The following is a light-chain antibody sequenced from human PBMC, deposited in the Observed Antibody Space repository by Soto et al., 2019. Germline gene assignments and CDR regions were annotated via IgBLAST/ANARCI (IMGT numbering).Light chain of an antibody. J-gene: IGKJ1*01. CDR1: REVRRN. CDR2: GAS. V-gene: IGKV3-15*01. CDR3: HQYKTFPTWT. Sequence: EVVMTQSPATLSVSPGETASLSCRASREVRRNIAWYQHKAGQPPRVLFYGASTRAPGVPARFSGSGFGTEFVLTISGLQSDDVAVYYCHQYKTFPTWTFGQGTKVDIK.